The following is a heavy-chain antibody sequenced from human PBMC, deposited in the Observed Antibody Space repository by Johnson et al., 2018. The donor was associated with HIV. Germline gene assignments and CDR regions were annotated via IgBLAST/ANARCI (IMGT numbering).Heavy chain of an antibody. CDR3: ARDRPSGWPDAFDI. J-gene: IGHJ3*02. CDR2: INWDGDST. Sequence: VQLVESGGVVVQPGGSLRLSCETSRFTFDDYAMHWVRQAPGKGLEWVSLINWDGDSTYYADSVKGRFTISRDNSNNTLYLQMNSLRPEDTAVYYCARDRPSGWPDAFDIWGQGTMVTVSS. CDR1: RFTFDDYA. V-gene: IGHV3-43D*03. D-gene: IGHD6-19*01.